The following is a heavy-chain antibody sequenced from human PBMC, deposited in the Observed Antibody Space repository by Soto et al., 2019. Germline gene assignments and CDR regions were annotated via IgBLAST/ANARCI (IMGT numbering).Heavy chain of an antibody. CDR2: IDPSRGTT. J-gene: IGHJ3*01. V-gene: IGHV1-46*01. CDR3: ARAWGYNWNQRRDAFDV. CDR1: GYTFSSYH. Sequence: VQLVQSGAEVKKPGASVTVSCKASGYTFSSYHMNWVRQAPGQGLEWMGIIDPSRGTTDYAQKLQGRITMTRDTSTDTVHMELSTLRSEDTAVYYCARAWGYNWNQRRDAFDVWGQGTVVVVSS. D-gene: IGHD1-20*01.